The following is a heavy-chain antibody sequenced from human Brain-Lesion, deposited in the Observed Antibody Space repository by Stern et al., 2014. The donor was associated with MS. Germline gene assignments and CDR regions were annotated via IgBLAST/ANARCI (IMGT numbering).Heavy chain of an antibody. CDR2: ITPIFGSP. CDR3: AKDGPALVTNWFDP. J-gene: IGHJ5*02. Sequence: QLVQSGPEVKKPGSSVQVSCKASGGTFGTYPITWLRQAPGQGLEWMGRITPIFGSPNYAQKFQGRVTITADRSTTTVYMKLSSLKSDDAAVYYCAKDGPALVTNWFDPWGRGTLVTVSS. V-gene: IGHV1-69*06. D-gene: IGHD5-18*01. CDR1: GGTFGTYP.